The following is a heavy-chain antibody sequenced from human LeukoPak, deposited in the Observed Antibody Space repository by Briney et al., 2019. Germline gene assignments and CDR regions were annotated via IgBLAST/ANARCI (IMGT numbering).Heavy chain of an antibody. CDR1: GGSISSSSW. CDR3: ARRPYNWNDYHFDN. V-gene: IGHV4-4*02. D-gene: IGHD1-20*01. J-gene: IGHJ4*02. Sequence: PSETLSLTCAVSGGSISSSSWWSWVRQPPGKGLEWIGEIYHSASTNYNPSLKSRVTISVDKSKNQFSLRLSSVTAADTAMYYCARRPYNWNDYHFDNWGQGTLVTVSS. CDR2: IYHSAST.